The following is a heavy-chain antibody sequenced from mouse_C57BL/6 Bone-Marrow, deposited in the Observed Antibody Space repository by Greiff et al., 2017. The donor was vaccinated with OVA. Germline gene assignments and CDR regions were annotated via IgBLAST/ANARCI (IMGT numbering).Heavy chain of an antibody. V-gene: IGHV5-9-1*02. CDR2: ISSGGDYI. Sequence: DVKLVESGEGLVKPGGSLKLSCAASGFTFSSYAMSWVRQTPEKRLEWVAYISSGGDYIYYADTVKGRFTISRDNARNTLYLQMSSLKSEDTAMYYCTRREGYYSNYVGAMDYWGQGTSVTVSS. J-gene: IGHJ4*01. D-gene: IGHD2-5*01. CDR1: GFTFSSYA. CDR3: TRREGYYSNYVGAMDY.